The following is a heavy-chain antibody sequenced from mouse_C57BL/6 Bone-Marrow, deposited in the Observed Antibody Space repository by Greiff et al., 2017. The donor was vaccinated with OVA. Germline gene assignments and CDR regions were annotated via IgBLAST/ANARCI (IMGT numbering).Heavy chain of an antibody. Sequence: QVQLQQSGPELVKPGASVKISCKASGYAFSSSWMNWVKQRPGKGLEWIGRIYPGDGDTYYNGKFKGKGTMTADTSSSKAYMQLSCLTSEDSAVYFCARWRYYGISYYFDYWGQGTTLTVSS. CDR1: GYAFSSSW. CDR2: IYPGDGDT. D-gene: IGHD1-1*01. J-gene: IGHJ2*01. CDR3: ARWRYYGISYYFDY. V-gene: IGHV1-82*01.